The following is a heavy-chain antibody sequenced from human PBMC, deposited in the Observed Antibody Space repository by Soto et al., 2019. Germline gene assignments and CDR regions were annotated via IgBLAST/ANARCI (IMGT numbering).Heavy chain of an antibody. CDR1: GYSFTSYW. CDR2: IDPSDSYT. J-gene: IGHJ5*02. CDR3: ARHTRAAGVRGVDNWFYP. V-gene: IGHV5-10-1*01. D-gene: IGHD3-10*01. Sequence: GESLKISCKGSGYSFTSYWISWVRQMPGKGLEWMGRIDPSDSYTNYSPSFQGHVTISADKSISTAYLQWSSLKASDTAMYYCARHTRAAGVRGVDNWFYPWGQGTLVTVAS.